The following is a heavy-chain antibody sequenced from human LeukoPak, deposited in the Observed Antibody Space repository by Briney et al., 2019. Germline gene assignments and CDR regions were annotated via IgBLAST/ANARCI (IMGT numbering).Heavy chain of an antibody. Sequence: ALRLSCTASGCTCGDYAMSWFRQHPGREGEGVGFISSNAYDGTREYAAFLKGRLTISKDDSKRIAYQQMTSLKTEDTAVYYCTRELRISVWFGDLHDAFDIRGQGTMVTVSS. CDR1: GCTCGDYA. CDR2: ISSNAYDGTR. CDR3: TRELRISVWFGDLHDAFDI. D-gene: IGHD3-10*01. J-gene: IGHJ3*02. V-gene: IGHV3-49*03.